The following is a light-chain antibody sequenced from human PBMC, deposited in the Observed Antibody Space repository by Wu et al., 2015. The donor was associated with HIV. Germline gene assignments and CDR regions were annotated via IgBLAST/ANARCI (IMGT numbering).Light chain of an antibody. J-gene: IGKJ1*01. CDR3: QQYSSSPRT. V-gene: IGKV3-20*01. CDR2: GAS. Sequence: EVVLTQSPATLSLSPGERATLSCRASQSISTALAWYKQTPGQAPRLLIYGASSRATGIPDRFSGSGSEKDFTLTISKVEPEDFAVYFCQQYSSSPRTFGQGTKVEF. CDR1: QSISTA.